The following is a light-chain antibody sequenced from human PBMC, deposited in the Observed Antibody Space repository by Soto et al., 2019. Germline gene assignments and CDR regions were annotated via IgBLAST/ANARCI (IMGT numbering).Light chain of an antibody. J-gene: IGKJ3*01. CDR2: KAS. V-gene: IGKV1-5*03. Sequence: DIQMTQSPSTLSASVGDRVTITCRASQSINNWLAWYQQKPGKAPKLLIYKASSLESGVPSRFSGSGSGTEFTLTISSLQPDDSATYYCQQYNSYSTFGPGTKVDIE. CDR3: QQYNSYST. CDR1: QSINNW.